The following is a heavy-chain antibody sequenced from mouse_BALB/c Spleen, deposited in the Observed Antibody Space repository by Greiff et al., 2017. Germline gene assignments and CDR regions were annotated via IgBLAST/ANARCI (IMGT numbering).Heavy chain of an antibody. D-gene: IGHD1-3*01. V-gene: IGHV3-8*02. Sequence: EVKVVESGPSLVKPSQTLSLTCSVTGDSITSGYWNWIRKFPGNRLEYMGYISYSGSSYYNPSLKSRISITRDTSKNQYYLQLNSVTTEDTATYYCARGGNYSGFAYWGQGTLVTVSA. CDR1: GDSITSGY. CDR2: ISYSGSS. CDR3: ARGGNYSGFAY. J-gene: IGHJ3*01.